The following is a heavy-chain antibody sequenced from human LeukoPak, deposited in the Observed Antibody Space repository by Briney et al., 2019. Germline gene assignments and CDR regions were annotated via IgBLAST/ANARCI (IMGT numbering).Heavy chain of an antibody. J-gene: IGHJ4*02. V-gene: IGHV4-34*01. Sequence: SETLSLTCAVYGGSFSGYYWSWIRQPPGKGLEWIGEINHSGSTNYNPSLKSRVTISVGTSKKQFSLKLSSVTAADTAVYYCARRSAAATVDYWGQGTLVTVSS. CDR1: GGSFSGYY. CDR3: ARRSAAATVDY. CDR2: INHSGST. D-gene: IGHD6-13*01.